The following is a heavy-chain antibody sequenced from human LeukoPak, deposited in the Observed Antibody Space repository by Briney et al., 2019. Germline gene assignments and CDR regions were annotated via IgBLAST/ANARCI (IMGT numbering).Heavy chain of an antibody. CDR2: IYPGDSDT. CDR3: ARRETGLGSFDY. Sequence: GESLKISCKGSGASFTTHWIGWVRQMPGKGLEWMGIIYPGDSDTRYSLSFQGQVTISADKSTSTAYLQWSSLKASDTAMYYCARRETGLGSFDYWGQGTLVTVSS. D-gene: IGHD3-16*01. V-gene: IGHV5-51*01. CDR1: GASFTTHW. J-gene: IGHJ4*02.